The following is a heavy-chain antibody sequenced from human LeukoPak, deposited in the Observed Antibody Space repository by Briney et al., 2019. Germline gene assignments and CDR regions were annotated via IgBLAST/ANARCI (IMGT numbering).Heavy chain of an antibody. CDR2: IYHSGST. Sequence: SETLSLTCAVSGGSISNGGYSWSWIRQPPGKGLEWIGYIYHSGSTYYNPSLKSRVTISVDRSKNQFSLKLSSVTAADTAVYYCARVQYYYDSSGYKEIYYFDYWGQGTLVTVSS. CDR1: GGSISNGGYS. CDR3: ARVQYYYDSSGYKEIYYFDY. J-gene: IGHJ4*02. V-gene: IGHV4-30-2*01. D-gene: IGHD3-22*01.